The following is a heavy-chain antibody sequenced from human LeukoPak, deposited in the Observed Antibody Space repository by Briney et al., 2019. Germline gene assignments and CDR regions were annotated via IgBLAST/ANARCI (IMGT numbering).Heavy chain of an antibody. CDR2: ISGSGGST. Sequence: GGSLILSCAASGFTFSSYAMSWVRQAPGKGLEWVSAISGSGGSTYYADSVKGRFTISRDNSKNTLYLQMNSLRAEDTAVYYCAKDRGSSTPRYYFDYWGQGTLVTVSS. CDR1: GFTFSSYA. CDR3: AKDRGSSTPRYYFDY. D-gene: IGHD6-13*01. V-gene: IGHV3-23*01. J-gene: IGHJ4*02.